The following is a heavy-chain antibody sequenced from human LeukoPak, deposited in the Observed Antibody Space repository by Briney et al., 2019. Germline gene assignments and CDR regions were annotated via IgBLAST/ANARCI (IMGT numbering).Heavy chain of an antibody. D-gene: IGHD2-15*01. CDR3: AGGRYCSGGSCSFDP. CDR1: GGSFSGYY. Sequence: SETLSLTCAVYGGSFSGYYWSWIRQPPGKGLEWIGEINHSGSTNYNPSLKSRVTISVDTSKNQFSLKLSSVTAADTAVYYCAGGRYCSGGSCSFDPWGQGTLVTVSS. V-gene: IGHV4-34*01. CDR2: INHSGST. J-gene: IGHJ5*02.